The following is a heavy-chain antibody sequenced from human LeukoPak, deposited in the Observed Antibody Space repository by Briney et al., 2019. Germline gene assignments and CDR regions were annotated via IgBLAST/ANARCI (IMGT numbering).Heavy chain of an antibody. CDR3: ARDRSYCTNGVCYPLYYFDY. CDR1: GFTFSSYA. D-gene: IGHD2-8*01. Sequence: GGSLRLSCAASGFTFSSYAMHWVRQAPGKGLEWVAVISYDGSNKYYADSVKGRFTISRDNSKNTLYLQMNSLRAEDTAVYYCARDRSYCTNGVCYPLYYFDYWGQGTLVTVSS. CDR2: ISYDGSNK. V-gene: IGHV3-30*04. J-gene: IGHJ4*02.